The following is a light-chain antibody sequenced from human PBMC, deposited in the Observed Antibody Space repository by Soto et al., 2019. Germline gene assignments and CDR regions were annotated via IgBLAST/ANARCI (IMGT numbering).Light chain of an antibody. CDR3: AAWDDSLTGLV. Sequence: QSVLTQPPSASGTPGQRVTISCSGSSSNIGSYTVNWYQQLPGAAPKLLIYINDQRPSGVPDRFSGSKSGTSASLASSGLQSEDEADYYCAAWDDSLTGLVFGGGTKLSVL. V-gene: IGLV1-44*01. CDR1: SSNIGSYT. CDR2: IND. J-gene: IGLJ2*01.